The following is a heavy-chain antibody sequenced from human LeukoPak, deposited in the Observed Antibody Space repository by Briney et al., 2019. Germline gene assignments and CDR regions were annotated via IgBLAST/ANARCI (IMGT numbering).Heavy chain of an antibody. D-gene: IGHD6-6*01. CDR2: IYPGDSDT. CDR1: GYGFTSYW. J-gene: IGHJ6*02. V-gene: IGHV5-51*01. CDR3: ARNDWYSSSSLYYYYGMDV. Sequence: GEALQISFKGSGYGFTSYWIGWGRPMPGKGVGWRGIIYPGDSDTRYSPSFQGEVTISADKSIRTAYLQWSSLKASDTAMYYCARNDWYSSSSLYYYYGMDVWGQGTTVTVSS.